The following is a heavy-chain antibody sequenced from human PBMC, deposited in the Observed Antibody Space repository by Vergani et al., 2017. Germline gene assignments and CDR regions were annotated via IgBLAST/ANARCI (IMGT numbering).Heavy chain of an antibody. V-gene: IGHV4-39*01. CDR3: ARVDPIYDFWSGYYLT. Sequence: QLQLQESGPGLVKPSETLSLTCTVSGGSISSSRYYWGWIRQPPGKGLEWIGNIYYSGSTYYNPSLKSRVTISVDTSKNQFSLKLSSVTAADTAVYYCARVDPIYDFWSGYYLTWGQGTLVTASS. J-gene: IGHJ5*02. CDR2: IYYSGST. CDR1: GGSISSSRYY. D-gene: IGHD3-3*01.